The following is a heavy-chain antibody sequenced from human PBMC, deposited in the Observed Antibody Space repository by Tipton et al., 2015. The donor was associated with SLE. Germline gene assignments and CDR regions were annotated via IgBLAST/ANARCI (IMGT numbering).Heavy chain of an antibody. CDR1: GGSFSGYY. V-gene: IGHV4-34*01. CDR2: INHSGST. J-gene: IGHJ3*02. Sequence: LRLSCAVYGGSFSGYYWSWIRQPPGKGLEWIGEINHSGSTNYNPSLKSRVTISVDTSKNQFSLKLSSVTAADTAVYYCARSRYDCSGYYQPRAAAFDIWGQGTMVTVSS. CDR3: ARSRYDCSGYYQPRAAAFDI. D-gene: IGHD3-22*01.